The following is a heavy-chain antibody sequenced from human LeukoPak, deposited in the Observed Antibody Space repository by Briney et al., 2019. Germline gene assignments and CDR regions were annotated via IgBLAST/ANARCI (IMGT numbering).Heavy chain of an antibody. J-gene: IGHJ3*02. D-gene: IGHD5-24*01. Sequence: GGSLRLSCAASGFTFSSYSMNWVRQAPGKGLEWVSSISSSSSYIYYADSVKGRFTISRDNAKNSLYLQMNSLRAEDTAVYYCARDPSRTVEMATIDAFDIWGQGTMVTVSS. CDR2: ISSSSSYI. V-gene: IGHV3-21*01. CDR3: ARDPSRTVEMATIDAFDI. CDR1: GFTFSSYS.